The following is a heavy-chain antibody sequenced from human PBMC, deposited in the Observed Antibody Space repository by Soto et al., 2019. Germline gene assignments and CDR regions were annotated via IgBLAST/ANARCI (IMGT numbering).Heavy chain of an antibody. CDR3: ARASTKPIYYYYGMDV. Sequence: GASVKVSCKASGGTFSSYAISWVRQAPGQGLEWMGGIIPIFGTANYAQKFQGRVTITADEFTSTAYMELSSLRSEDTAVYYCARASTKPIYYYYGMDVWGQGTTVTVSS. V-gene: IGHV1-69*13. CDR1: GGTFSSYA. J-gene: IGHJ6*02. CDR2: IIPIFGTA. D-gene: IGHD5-12*01.